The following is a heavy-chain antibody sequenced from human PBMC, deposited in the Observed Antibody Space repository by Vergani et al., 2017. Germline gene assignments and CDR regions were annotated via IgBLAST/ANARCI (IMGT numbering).Heavy chain of an antibody. Sequence: EVQLVQSGAEVKKPGESLKISCKGSGYSFTSYWIGWVRQMPGKGLEWMGIIYPGDSDTRYRRSFQGQVTISADKSISTAYLQWSSLKASDTAMYYCXRGIVVLPAGEALDAFDIWGQGTMVTVSS. CDR1: GYSFTSYW. J-gene: IGHJ3*02. CDR2: IYPGDSDT. CDR3: XRGIVVLPAGEALDAFDI. D-gene: IGHD2-2*01. V-gene: IGHV5-51*01.